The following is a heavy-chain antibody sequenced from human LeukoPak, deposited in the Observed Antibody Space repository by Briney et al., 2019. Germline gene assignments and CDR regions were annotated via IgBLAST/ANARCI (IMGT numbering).Heavy chain of an antibody. CDR2: IYYSGST. CDR1: GGSISSYY. J-gene: IGHJ6*03. D-gene: IGHD2-21*02. CDR3: AREGVTASYYYYMDV. V-gene: IGHV4-59*01. Sequence: PSETLSLTCTVSGGSISSYYWSWIRQPPGKGLEWIGYIYYSGSTNYNPSLKSRVTISVDTSENQFSLKLSSVTAADTAVYYCAREGVTASYYYYMDVWGKGTTVTVSS.